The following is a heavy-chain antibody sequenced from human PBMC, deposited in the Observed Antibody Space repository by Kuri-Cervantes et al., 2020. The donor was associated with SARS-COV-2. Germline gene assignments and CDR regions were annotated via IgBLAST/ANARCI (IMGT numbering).Heavy chain of an antibody. CDR2: ISYDGSNK. CDR1: GFTVSSNY. CDR3: AKAYDPYGMDV. J-gene: IGHJ6*02. D-gene: IGHD5-12*01. Sequence: GGSLRLSCAASGFTVSSNYMSWVRQAPGKGLEWVAVISYDGSNKYYADSVKGRFTISRDNSKNTLYLQMNSLRAEDTAVYYCAKAYDPYGMDVWGQGTTVTVSS. V-gene: IGHV3-30*18.